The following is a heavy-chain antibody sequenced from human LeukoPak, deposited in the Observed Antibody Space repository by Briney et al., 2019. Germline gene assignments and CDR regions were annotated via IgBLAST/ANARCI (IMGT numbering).Heavy chain of an antibody. CDR1: GGSISSYY. CDR2: IYTSGST. D-gene: IGHD6-6*01. J-gene: IGHJ5*02. V-gene: IGHV4-4*09. Sequence: SETLSLTCTVSGGSISSYYWSWLRQPPGKGLEWIGYIYTSGSTNYNPSLQSRVTISIDRSKTRFTLQLTSVTASDTAVYYCARLQGSASRFRGFYWFDPWGQGTQVTVSS. CDR3: ARLQGSASRFRGFYWFDP.